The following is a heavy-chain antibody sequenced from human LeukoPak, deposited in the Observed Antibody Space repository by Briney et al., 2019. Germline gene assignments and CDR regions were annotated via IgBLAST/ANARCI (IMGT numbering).Heavy chain of an antibody. V-gene: IGHV3-74*01. Sequence: GGSLRLSCAASGSYWMHWVRQAPGKGLVWVSHINSDGSWTSYADSVKGRFSISRDNAKTSLYLQMNSLRAEDTAVYYCASGAEGYVFDPWGQGTLVTVSS. D-gene: IGHD5-12*01. CDR3: ASGAEGYVFDP. CDR1: GSYW. J-gene: IGHJ5*02. CDR2: INSDGSWT.